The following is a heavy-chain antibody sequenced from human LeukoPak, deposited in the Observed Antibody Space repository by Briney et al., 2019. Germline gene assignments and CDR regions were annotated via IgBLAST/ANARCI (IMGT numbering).Heavy chain of an antibody. CDR3: VRVDVVVPAAIPPDY. J-gene: IGHJ4*02. D-gene: IGHD2-2*02. CDR1: GYTFTSYG. Sequence: ASVNVSCKASGYTFTSYGISWVRQAARQGLEWMGWTSAYNCNTNYAQKLQGRVTMTTDTSTSTAYMELRSLRSDDTAVYYCVRVDVVVPAAIPPDYWGQGTLVTDSS. V-gene: IGHV1-18*01. CDR2: TSAYNCNT.